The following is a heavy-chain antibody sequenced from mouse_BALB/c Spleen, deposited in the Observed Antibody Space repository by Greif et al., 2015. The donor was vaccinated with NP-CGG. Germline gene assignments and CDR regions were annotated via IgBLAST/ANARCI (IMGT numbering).Heavy chain of an antibody. V-gene: IGHV5-4*02. CDR1: GFTFSDYY. Sequence: EVKLVESGGGLVKPGGSLKLSCAASGFTFSDYYMYWVRQTPEKRLEWVATISDGGSYTYYPDSVKGRFTISRDNAKNNLYLQMSSLKSEDTAMYYCARGGGMGYWGQGTSVTVSS. CDR2: ISDGGSYT. CDR3: ARGGGMGY. J-gene: IGHJ4*01. D-gene: IGHD1-1*02.